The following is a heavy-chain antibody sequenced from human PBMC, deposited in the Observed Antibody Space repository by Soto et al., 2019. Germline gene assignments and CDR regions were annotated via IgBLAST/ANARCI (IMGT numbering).Heavy chain of an antibody. J-gene: IGHJ6*02. D-gene: IGHD3-10*01. CDR1: GGSFSGYY. V-gene: IGHV4-34*01. CDR2: INHSGST. CDR3: ARVGITMVRGVIRQKSSYYDMDV. Sequence: PSETLSLTCAVYGGSFSGYYWSWIRQPPGKGLEWIGEINHSGSTNYNPSLKSRVTISVDTSKNQFSLKLSSVTAADTAVYYCARVGITMVRGVIRQKSSYYDMDVWGQRNTVTVSS.